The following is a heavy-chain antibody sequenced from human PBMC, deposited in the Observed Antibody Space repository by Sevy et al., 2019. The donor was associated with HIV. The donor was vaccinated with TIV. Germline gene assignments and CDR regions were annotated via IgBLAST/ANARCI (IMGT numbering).Heavy chain of an antibody. CDR3: TRNGGAVDNGFDP. CDR2: ISSSGSSI. CDR1: GFTFSSYD. Sequence: GGSLRLSCTASGFTFSSYDMNWVRQAPGKGLEWVSKISSSGSSIYYADSLKGRFTISRDNAKNSLNLQMNSLRAEDTAVYYCTRNGGAVDNGFDPWGQGTLVTVSS. D-gene: IGHD2-8*01. V-gene: IGHV3-48*03. J-gene: IGHJ5*02.